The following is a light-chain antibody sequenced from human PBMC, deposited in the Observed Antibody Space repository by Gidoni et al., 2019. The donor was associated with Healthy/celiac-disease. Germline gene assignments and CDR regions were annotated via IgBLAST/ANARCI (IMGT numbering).Light chain of an antibody. Sequence: EIVMTQSPANLSVSPGERATLSCRASQSVSSNLPWYQQKPGQAPRLLIYGASTRATGIPARFSGSGSGTEFTLTISSLQSEDFAVYYCQQYNNWPPVFGGGTKVEIK. V-gene: IGKV3-15*01. CDR2: GAS. J-gene: IGKJ4*01. CDR1: QSVSSN. CDR3: QQYNNWPPV.